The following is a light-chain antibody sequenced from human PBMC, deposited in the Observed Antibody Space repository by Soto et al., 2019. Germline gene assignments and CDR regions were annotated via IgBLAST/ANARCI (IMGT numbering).Light chain of an antibody. CDR2: DAS. J-gene: IGKJ4*01. V-gene: IGKV3-20*01. CDR1: ESVSSSY. CDR3: QQYGSSPLT. Sequence: EIVLTQSPGTLSLSPGERATLSCRASESVSSSYLAWYQQKPGQAPRLLIYDASSRATGIPDRFSGSGSGTDFTLTVSRLEPGDFALYYCQQYGSSPLTFGGGTKVEIK.